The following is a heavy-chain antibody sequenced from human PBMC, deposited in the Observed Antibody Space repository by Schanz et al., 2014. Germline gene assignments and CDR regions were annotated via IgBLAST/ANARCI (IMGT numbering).Heavy chain of an antibody. V-gene: IGHV3-30-3*01. D-gene: IGHD6-13*01. CDR3: ARVRRRIATPSTPSFRNYYYYAMDV. CDR1: GFTFSDHY. J-gene: IGHJ6*02. CDR2: ISNDGSIK. Sequence: VQLVESGGGLVQPGGSLRLSCAASGFTFSDHYMDWVRQAPGKGLEWVALISNDGSIKYYADSVEGRFTISRDNSRNTLYLQMNSLRTEDTAVYYCARVRRRIATPSTPSFRNYYYYAMDVWGQGTTVTVSS.